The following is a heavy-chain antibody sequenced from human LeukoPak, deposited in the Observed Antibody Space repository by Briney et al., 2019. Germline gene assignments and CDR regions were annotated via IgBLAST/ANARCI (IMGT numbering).Heavy chain of an antibody. V-gene: IGHV1-18*01. Sequence: GASVKVSCKASGYTFTSYGISWVRQAPGQGPEWMGWIAVYNGDTKFLQKFQGRVTLTTDASTNTAYMELRSLTSDDTAVYYCVCGESYYGMDVWGQGTTVTVSS. CDR3: VCGESYYGMDV. J-gene: IGHJ6*02. CDR1: GYTFTSYG. CDR2: IAVYNGDT. D-gene: IGHD3-3*01.